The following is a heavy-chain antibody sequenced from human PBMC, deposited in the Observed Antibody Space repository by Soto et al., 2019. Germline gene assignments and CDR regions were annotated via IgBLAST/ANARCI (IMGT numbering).Heavy chain of an antibody. CDR3: AKRARAQLKRSSGYDIDYYYYMDV. Sequence: PGGSLRLSCAASGFTFSSYAMSWVRQAPGKGLEWVSAISGSGGSTYYADSVKGRFTISRDNSKNTLYLQMNSLRAEDTAVYYCAKRARAQLKRSSGYDIDYYYYMDVWGKGTTVTVSS. CDR1: GFTFSSYA. CDR2: ISGSGGST. V-gene: IGHV3-23*01. D-gene: IGHD5-12*01. J-gene: IGHJ6*03.